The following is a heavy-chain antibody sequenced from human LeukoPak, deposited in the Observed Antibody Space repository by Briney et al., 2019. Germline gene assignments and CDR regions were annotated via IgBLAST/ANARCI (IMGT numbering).Heavy chain of an antibody. Sequence: SETLSLTCTVSGASVATYYWAWIRQSPGKGLELIGRMSTRGPTNYNPSLESRVSMSADASKNQCSLTLISVTAADTAVYYCARYNNHDAFDIWGQGTMVTVSS. D-gene: IGHD1-14*01. CDR3: ARYNNHDAFDI. J-gene: IGHJ3*02. V-gene: IGHV4-4*07. CDR1: GASVATYY. CDR2: MSTRGPT.